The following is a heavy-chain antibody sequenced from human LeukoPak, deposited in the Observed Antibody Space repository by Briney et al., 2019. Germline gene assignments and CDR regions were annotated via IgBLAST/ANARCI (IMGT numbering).Heavy chain of an antibody. CDR3: ARDVGEWPLDY. V-gene: IGHV3-23*01. D-gene: IGHD3-10*01. Sequence: GGSLRLSCAASGFTFIKHGMSWVRQAPGKGHEWVSTISGGGENTHYADSVKGRFTVSRDNSKNTVYLEMNSLRADDTAVYYCARDVGEWPLDYWGQGTLVTVSS. J-gene: IGHJ4*02. CDR1: GFTFIKHG. CDR2: ISGGGENT.